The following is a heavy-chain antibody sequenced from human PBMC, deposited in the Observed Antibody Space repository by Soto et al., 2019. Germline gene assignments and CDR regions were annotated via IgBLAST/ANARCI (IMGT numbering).Heavy chain of an antibody. V-gene: IGHV1-18*01. J-gene: IGHJ3*02. CDR2: ISTYNGKT. D-gene: IGHD3-16*02. Sequence: HVQLVQSGGEVKKPGASVKVSCKASGYTFTSHGFSWVRQAPGQGLEWMGWISTYNGKTDYAQKFQGRATMTADTRTNAGYVELRSLRSDDTAVYYCARLLTEGVTYREDAFDIWGQGTKVTVSS. CDR3: ARLLTEGVTYREDAFDI. CDR1: GYTFTSHG.